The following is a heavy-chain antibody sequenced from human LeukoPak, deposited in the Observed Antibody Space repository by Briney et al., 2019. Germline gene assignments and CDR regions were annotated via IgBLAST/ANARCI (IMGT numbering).Heavy chain of an antibody. D-gene: IGHD4-17*01. J-gene: IGHJ4*02. CDR3: VRHGGTTVTTPPDF. CDR2: IYYSGRT. V-gene: IGHV4-39*01. Sequence: SETLSLTCTVSGGSVSSSSYWGWIRQPPGKGLEWIGSIYYSGRTYYNSSLGSRVTISLDTSKTQFSLKLSSVTAADTAVYYCVRHGGTTVTTPPDFWGQGTLVTVSS. CDR1: GGSVSSSSY.